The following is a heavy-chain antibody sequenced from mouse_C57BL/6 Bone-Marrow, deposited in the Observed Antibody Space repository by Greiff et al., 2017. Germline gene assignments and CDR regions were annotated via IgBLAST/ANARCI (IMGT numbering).Heavy chain of an antibody. J-gene: IGHJ2*01. D-gene: IGHD2-2*01. CDR3: TAFGYEDY. CDR1: GYNIKDYC. CDR2: IDPANGDT. Sequence: VHVKQSGAELVRPGASVKLSCTASGYNIKDYCMHWVKQRPGQGLEWIGWIDPANGDTEYASKFKGKATITADTSSNTAYLQLRSLTSEDTAVXYYTAFGYEDYWGQGTTLTVSS. V-gene: IGHV14-4*01.